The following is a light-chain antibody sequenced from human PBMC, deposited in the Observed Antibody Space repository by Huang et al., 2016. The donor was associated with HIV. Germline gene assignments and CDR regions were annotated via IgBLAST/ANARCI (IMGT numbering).Light chain of an antibody. J-gene: IGKJ3*01. CDR3: EQFNSFL. CDR2: GAS. CDR1: QDISSY. V-gene: IGKV1-9*01. Sequence: IQLTQSPSSLSASVGDRVTITCRASQDISSYLAWYQQKPGKPPNLLIYGASTLQSGVPSRFSGRGSWTVFIHTLSNLQPEDFATYYCEQFNSFLFGHGTKVDVK.